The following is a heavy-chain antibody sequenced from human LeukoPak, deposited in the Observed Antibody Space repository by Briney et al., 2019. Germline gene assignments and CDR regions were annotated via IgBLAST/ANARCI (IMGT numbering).Heavy chain of an antibody. CDR1: GFKFSSFS. CDR3: ARAIGSYGDSAY. D-gene: IGHD3-16*01. J-gene: IGHJ4*02. V-gene: IGHV3-48*04. Sequence: GGSLRLSCTASGFKFSSFSMNWARQAPGKGLEWLSYISGTSSAIYYADSVKGRFTISRDNAKNSLYLQMDSLRAEDTAIYYCARAIGSYGDSAYWGQGTLATVSS. CDR2: ISGTSSAI.